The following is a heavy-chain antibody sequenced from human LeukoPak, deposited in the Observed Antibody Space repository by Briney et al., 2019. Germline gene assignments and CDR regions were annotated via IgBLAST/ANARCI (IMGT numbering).Heavy chain of an antibody. CDR3: ARARIAAAGPALDY. CDR2: MNPNSGNT. Sequence: ASVKVSCKASGYTFTSYDINWVRQATGQGLEWMGWMNPNSGNTGYAQKFQGRVTMTMNTSISTAYMELSSLRSEDTAVYYCARARIAAAGPALDYWGQGTLVTVSS. D-gene: IGHD6-13*01. J-gene: IGHJ4*02. V-gene: IGHV1-8*01. CDR1: GYTFTSYD.